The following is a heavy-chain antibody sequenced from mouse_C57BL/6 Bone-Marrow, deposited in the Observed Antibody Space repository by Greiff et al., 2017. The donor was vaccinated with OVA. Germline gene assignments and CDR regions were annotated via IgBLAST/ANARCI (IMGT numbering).Heavy chain of an antibody. D-gene: IGHD4-1*01. CDR1: GYAFSSSW. V-gene: IGHV1-82*01. CDR3: ATNWVCAY. Sequence: QVQLQQSGPELVKPGASVKISCKASGYAFSSSWMNWVKQRPGKGLEWIGRIYPGDGDTNYNGKFKGKATLTADKSSSTAYMQLSSLTSEDSAVYFCATNWVCAYWGQGTLVTVSA. J-gene: IGHJ3*01. CDR2: IYPGDGDT.